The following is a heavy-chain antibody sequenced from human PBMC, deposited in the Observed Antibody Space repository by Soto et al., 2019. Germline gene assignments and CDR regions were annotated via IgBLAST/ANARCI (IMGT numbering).Heavy chain of an antibody. CDR3: ARQWRYCSGGSCWVGAFDI. Sequence: EVQLVQSGAEVKKPGESLKISCKGSGYSFTSYWIGWVRQMPGKGLEWMGIIYPGDSDTRYSPSFQGQVTISADKSISTAYLQWSSLKASDTAMYYCARQWRYCSGGSCWVGAFDIWGQGTMVTVSS. D-gene: IGHD2-15*01. CDR2: IYPGDSDT. CDR1: GYSFTSYW. V-gene: IGHV5-51*01. J-gene: IGHJ3*02.